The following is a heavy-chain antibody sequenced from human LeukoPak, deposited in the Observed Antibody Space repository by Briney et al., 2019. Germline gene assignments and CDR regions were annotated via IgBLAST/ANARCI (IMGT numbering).Heavy chain of an antibody. CDR1: GFTFSAYG. CDR2: ISYDGSNK. CDR3: SKDHKWELDYDYYGVDV. Sequence: GGSLRLSCVGSGFTFSAYGMHWVRQAPGKGLEWVAVISYDGSNKYYADSVKGRFTIPRDNSKNTLYLQMTSLRAEDTAVYSCSKDHKWELDYDYYGVDVWGQGTTVTVSS. D-gene: IGHD1-26*01. V-gene: IGHV3-30*18. J-gene: IGHJ6*02.